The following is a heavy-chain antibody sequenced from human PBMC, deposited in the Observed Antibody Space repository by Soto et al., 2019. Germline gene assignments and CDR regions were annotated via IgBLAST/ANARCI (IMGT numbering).Heavy chain of an antibody. V-gene: IGHV1-18*01. CDR1: GYTCTSYG. D-gene: IGHD5-12*01. CDR2: INAYNGNT. CDR3: ARDSGYDYFDY. Sequence: AAVKVSFKASGYTCTSYGRSWVRQAPGQGLEWMGWINAYNGNTNYAQKLQGRVTMTTDTSTSTAYMELRSLRSDDTAVYYCARDSGYDYFDYWGQGTLVTVSS. J-gene: IGHJ4*02.